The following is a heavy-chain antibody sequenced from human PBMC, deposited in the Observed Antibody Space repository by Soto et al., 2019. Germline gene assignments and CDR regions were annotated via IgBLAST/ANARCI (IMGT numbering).Heavy chain of an antibody. CDR3: AAGVAAAGTAYYGMDV. CDR1: GYTFTSYY. CDR2: INPSGGST. J-gene: IGHJ6*02. V-gene: IGHV1-46*01. Sequence: ASVKVSCKASGYTFTSYYMHWVRQAPGQGLEWMGIINPSGGSTSYAQKFQERVTITRDMSTSTAYMELSSLRSEDTAVYYCAAGVAAAGTAYYGMDVWGQGTTVTVSS. D-gene: IGHD6-13*01.